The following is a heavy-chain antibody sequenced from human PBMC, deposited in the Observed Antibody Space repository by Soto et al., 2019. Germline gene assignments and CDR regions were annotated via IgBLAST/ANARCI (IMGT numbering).Heavy chain of an antibody. CDR1: GGSISSSSYY. J-gene: IGHJ5*02. D-gene: IGHD6-13*01. V-gene: IGHV4-39*01. Sequence: QLQLQESGPGLVKPSETLSLTCTVSGGSISSSSYYWGWIRQPPGKGLEWIGSIYYSGSTYYNPSIKSRVTISVDTSKNQFSLKLSSVTAADTAVYYCARLGIAAAGTGTFDPWGQGTLVTVSS. CDR2: IYYSGST. CDR3: ARLGIAAAGTGTFDP.